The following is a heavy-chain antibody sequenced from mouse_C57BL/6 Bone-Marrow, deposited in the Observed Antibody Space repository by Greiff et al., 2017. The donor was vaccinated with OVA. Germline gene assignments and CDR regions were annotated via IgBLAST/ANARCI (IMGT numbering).Heavy chain of an antibody. CDR1: GYSITSGYY. J-gene: IGHJ4*01. V-gene: IGHV3-6*01. D-gene: IGHD2-14*01. Sequence: EVKLEESGPGLVKPSQSLSLTCSVTGYSITSGYYWNWIRQFPGNKLEWMGYISYDGSNNYNPSLKNRISITRDTSKNQFFLKLNSVTTEDTATYYCARWGYDEAMDYWGQGTSVTVSS. CDR2: ISYDGSN. CDR3: ARWGYDEAMDY.